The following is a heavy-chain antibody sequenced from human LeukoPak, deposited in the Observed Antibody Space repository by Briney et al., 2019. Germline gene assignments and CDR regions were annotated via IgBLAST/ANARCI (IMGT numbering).Heavy chain of an antibody. CDR2: ISVSASNT. V-gene: IGHV3-23*01. CDR1: GFTFSSYA. D-gene: IGHD6-13*01. Sequence: GGSLRLSCAASGFTFSSYAMTWVRQAPGKGLEWVSSISVSASNTYYADSVKGRFTISRDNSKNTLYLQMNSLRAEDTAVYYCAKVTAAGVADWGQGTLVTVSS. J-gene: IGHJ4*02. CDR3: AKVTAAGVAD.